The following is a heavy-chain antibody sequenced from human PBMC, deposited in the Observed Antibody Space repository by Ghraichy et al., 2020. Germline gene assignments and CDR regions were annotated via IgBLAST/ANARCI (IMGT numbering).Heavy chain of an antibody. CDR1: GGTFSSYA. Sequence: SVKVSCKASGGTFSSYAISWVRQAPGQGLEWMGGIIPIFGTANYAQKFQGRVTITADESTSTAYMELSSLRSEDTAVYYCARASTDFWSGYFYYYGMDVWGQGTTVTVSS. V-gene: IGHV1-69*13. J-gene: IGHJ6*02. CDR3: ARASTDFWSGYFYYYGMDV. CDR2: IIPIFGTA. D-gene: IGHD3-3*01.